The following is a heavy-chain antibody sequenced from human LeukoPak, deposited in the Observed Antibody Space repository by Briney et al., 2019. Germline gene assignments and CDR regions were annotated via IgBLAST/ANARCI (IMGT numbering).Heavy chain of an antibody. Sequence: PGGSLRLSCAASGFTLITYWMTWVRQAPGKGLEWVANINQDGSETTYADSVRGRFTIFRDNAKDSVYLQMNSLRAEDSATYYCVREGFYFFDFWGQGTLVTVSS. CDR2: INQDGSET. CDR1: GFTLITYW. V-gene: IGHV3-7*01. J-gene: IGHJ4*01. CDR3: VREGFYFFDF.